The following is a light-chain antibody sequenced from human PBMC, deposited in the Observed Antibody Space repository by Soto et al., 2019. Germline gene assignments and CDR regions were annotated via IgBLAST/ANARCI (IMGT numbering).Light chain of an antibody. CDR1: QSVSSN. Sequence: EIVMTQSPATLSVSPGERATLSCRVSQSVSSNLAWYQQKPGQAPRLLMYGASTGATGIPARFSGSGSGTEFTLTISSLQSEDLAVYYCQQYNDWPRTFGQGTKVEIK. J-gene: IGKJ1*01. V-gene: IGKV3-15*01. CDR2: GAS. CDR3: QQYNDWPRT.